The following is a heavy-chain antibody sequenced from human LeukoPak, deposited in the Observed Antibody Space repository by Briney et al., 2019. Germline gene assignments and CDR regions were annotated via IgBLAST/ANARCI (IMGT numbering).Heavy chain of an antibody. Sequence: SETPSLTCAVSGGSISSGGYSWSWIRQPPGKGLEWIGYIYHSGSTYYNPSLKSRVTISVDRSKNQFSLKLSSVTAADTAVYYCAGLVGRYSSGLYYYYFDYWGQGTLVTVSS. CDR2: IYHSGST. CDR1: GGSISSGGYS. V-gene: IGHV4-30-2*01. J-gene: IGHJ4*02. CDR3: AGLVGRYSSGLYYYYFDY. D-gene: IGHD3-22*01.